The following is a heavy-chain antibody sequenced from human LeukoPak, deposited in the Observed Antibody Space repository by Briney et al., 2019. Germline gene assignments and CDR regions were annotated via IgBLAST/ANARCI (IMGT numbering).Heavy chain of an antibody. D-gene: IGHD6-13*01. V-gene: IGHV4-39*01. CDR3: ARLTSSSSSWSLYYYYYYMDV. CDR2: IYYSGST. Sequence: PSETLSLTCTVSGGSISSSSYYWGWIRQPPGKGLEWIGSIYYSGSTYYNPSLKSRVTISVDTSKNQFSLKLSSVTAADTAVYYCARLTSSSSSWSLYYYYYYMDVWGKGTTVTISS. CDR1: GGSISSSSYY. J-gene: IGHJ6*03.